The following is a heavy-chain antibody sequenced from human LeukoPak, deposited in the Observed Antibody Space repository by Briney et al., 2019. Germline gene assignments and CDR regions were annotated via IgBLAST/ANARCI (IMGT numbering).Heavy chain of an antibody. CDR1: ELTFISYS. V-gene: IGHV3-21*04. CDR2: ISSSSSYI. CDR3: AKDKRGYSGTNQLDY. J-gene: IGHJ4*02. Sequence: GGPLRLSCPPSELTFISYSINWFRQPQGRGRRGVQSISSSSSYIYYADSAKGRFTISRDNAKNSLYLQMNSLRAEDTALYYCAKDKRGYSGTNQLDYWGQGTLVTVSS. D-gene: IGHD5-12*01.